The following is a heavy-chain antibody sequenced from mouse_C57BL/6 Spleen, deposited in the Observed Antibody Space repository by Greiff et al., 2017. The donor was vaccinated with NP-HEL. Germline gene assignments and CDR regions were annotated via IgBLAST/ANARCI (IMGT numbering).Heavy chain of an antibody. CDR3: GRGGLTTDYFDY. D-gene: IGHD1-1*01. CDR2: INPSSGYT. J-gene: IGHJ2*01. CDR1: GYTFTSYW. V-gene: IGHV1-7*01. Sequence: VQLQQSGAELAKPGASVKLSCKASGYTFTSYWMHWVKQRPGPGLEWIGYINPSSGYTKYNQKFKDKATLTADKSSSTASMQISSLTYEGSAVYCCGRGGLTTDYFDYWGRGTTLTVSS.